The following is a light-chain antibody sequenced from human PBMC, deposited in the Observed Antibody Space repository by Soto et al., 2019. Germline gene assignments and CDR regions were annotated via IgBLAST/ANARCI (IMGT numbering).Light chain of an antibody. CDR2: AAS. CDR3: QQSLGIPYT. J-gene: IGKJ2*01. V-gene: IGKV1-39*01. Sequence: DIQMTQSPSALSASVGDRVTITCRASQTISTYLNWYQQKPGKAPKLLIYAASTLQSGVPSRFGVSRSGSDFTFTISSLLPEDFANYYCQQSLGIPYTFGRGTRLEIK. CDR1: QTISTY.